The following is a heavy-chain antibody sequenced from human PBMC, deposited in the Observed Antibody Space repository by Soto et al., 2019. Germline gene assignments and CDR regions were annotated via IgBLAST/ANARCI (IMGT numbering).Heavy chain of an antibody. CDR1: GFIFSNYA. J-gene: IGHJ4*02. CDR2: ISGSGGNT. Sequence: GGSLRLSCAASGFIFSNYAMSWVRQAPGKGPDWVSSISGSGGNTYYADSVKGRFTISRDNSKNTLYVQMTGLTAEDTAVYYCAKEMGHSKPFDYWGQGTLVTVSS. V-gene: IGHV3-23*01. CDR3: AKEMGHSKPFDY. D-gene: IGHD5-12*01.